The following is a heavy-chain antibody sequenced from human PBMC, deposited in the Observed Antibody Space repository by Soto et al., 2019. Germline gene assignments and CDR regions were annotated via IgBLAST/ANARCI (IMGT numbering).Heavy chain of an antibody. Sequence: ASVKVSCKASGYTFVNFAIHWVRQAPGQRPEWMGWMNAGNGHTKYSQKFQGRVTTIRDTSATTAFMELSSLKSEDTAVYYCARQKDPYCGGDCYSPVDYWGQGTLVTVSS. CDR1: GYTFVNFA. CDR3: ARQKDPYCGGDCYSPVDY. J-gene: IGHJ4*02. V-gene: IGHV1-3*01. CDR2: MNAGNGHT. D-gene: IGHD2-21*02.